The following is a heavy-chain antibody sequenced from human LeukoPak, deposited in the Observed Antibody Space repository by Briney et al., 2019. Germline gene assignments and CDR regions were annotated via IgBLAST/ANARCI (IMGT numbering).Heavy chain of an antibody. CDR3: ARVGATTWPNFYYYYYMDV. Sequence: PGGSLRLSCAASGFTFSSYSMNWVRQAPGKGLEWVSSISSSSSYIYYADSVKGRFTISRDNAKNSLYRQMNSLRAEDTAVYYCARVGATTWPNFYYYYYMDVWGKGTTVTISS. CDR1: GFTFSSYS. V-gene: IGHV3-21*01. CDR2: ISSSSSYI. J-gene: IGHJ6*03. D-gene: IGHD1-26*01.